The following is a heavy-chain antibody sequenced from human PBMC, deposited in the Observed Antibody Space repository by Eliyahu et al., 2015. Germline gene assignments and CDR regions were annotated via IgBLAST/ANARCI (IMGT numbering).Heavy chain of an antibody. CDR3: AKTTYTSSNSLDY. CDR1: GFSFSSYA. CDR2: ITNSGDST. D-gene: IGHD6-6*01. J-gene: IGHJ4*02. Sequence: EVQLLESGXGLVQPGGSLRLSCAASGFSFSSYAMHWVRQAPGKGLDWVSFITNSGDSTFYSDSVKGRFTISRDNSKNTLYLQMNSLRAEDTAVYYCAKTTYTSSNSLDYWGQGTLVTVAS. V-gene: IGHV3-23*01.